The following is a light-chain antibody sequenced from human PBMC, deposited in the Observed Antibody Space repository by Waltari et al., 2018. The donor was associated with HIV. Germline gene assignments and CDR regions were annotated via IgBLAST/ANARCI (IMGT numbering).Light chain of an antibody. V-gene: IGLV3-1*01. CDR3: QAWDSSTVL. J-gene: IGLJ2*01. CDR1: YLGDKY. Sequence: SHELTQPPSVSVSPGQTASITCSGDYLGDKYASWYQLKPGQSPVLVIYQDDKRPSGIPERFSGSNSGNTATLTITGTQAMDEADYYCQAWDSSTVLFGGGTKLTVL. CDR2: QDD.